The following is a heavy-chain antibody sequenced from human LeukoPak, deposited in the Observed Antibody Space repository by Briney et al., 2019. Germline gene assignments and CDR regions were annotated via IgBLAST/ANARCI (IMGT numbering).Heavy chain of an antibody. V-gene: IGHV3-30*18. Sequence: GRSLRLSCAASGFTFSSYGMHWVRQAPGKGLEWVAVISYDGSNKYYADSVKGRFTISRDNSKNTLYLQMNSPRAEDTAVYYCAKEYCSSTSCLSYYYYYYGMDVWGQGTTVTVSS. CDR2: ISYDGSNK. CDR1: GFTFSSYG. D-gene: IGHD2-2*01. CDR3: AKEYCSSTSCLSYYYYYYGMDV. J-gene: IGHJ6*02.